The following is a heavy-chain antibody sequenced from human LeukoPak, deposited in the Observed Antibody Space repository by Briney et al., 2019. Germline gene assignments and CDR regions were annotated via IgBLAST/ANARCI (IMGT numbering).Heavy chain of an antibody. J-gene: IGHJ4*02. CDR2: INPYNGNT. CDR3: ARERSGWFFSN. Sequence: AAVKVSCKASGCSFTSYGITGVRQAPGQGLEWMGWINPYNGNTNYAQKLQGRVPMTTDTSTSTAYMDLRSLRSDHTAVYYCARERSGWFFSNWGQGTLVTVSS. V-gene: IGHV1-18*01. CDR1: GCSFTSYG. D-gene: IGHD6-19*01.